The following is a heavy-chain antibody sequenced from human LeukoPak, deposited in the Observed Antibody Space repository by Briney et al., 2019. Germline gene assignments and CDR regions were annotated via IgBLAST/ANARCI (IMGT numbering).Heavy chain of an antibody. V-gene: IGHV1-8*01. CDR3: AREILGYCSSTSCYDGGDY. J-gene: IGHJ4*02. CDR2: MNPNSGNT. CDR1: GYTSTSYD. D-gene: IGHD2-2*01. Sequence: ASVKVSCKASGYTSTSYDINWVRQATGQGLEWMGWMNPNSGNTGYAQKFQGRVTMTRNTSISTAYMELSSLRSEDTAVYYCAREILGYCSSTSCYDGGDYWGQGTLVTVSS.